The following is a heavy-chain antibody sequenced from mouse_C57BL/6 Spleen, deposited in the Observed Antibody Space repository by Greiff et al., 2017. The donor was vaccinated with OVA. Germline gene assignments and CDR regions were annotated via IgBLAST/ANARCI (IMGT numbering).Heavy chain of an antibody. D-gene: IGHD3-1*01. Sequence: EVQLQQSGPELVKPGASVQMSCKASGYTFTDYNMHWVKQSHGKSLEWIGYINPNNGGTSYNQTFKGKATLTVNKSSSTAYMELRSLPSEDSAVYYCARSGGNWYFDVWGTGTTVTVSS. CDR1: GYTFTDYN. CDR2: INPNNGGT. J-gene: IGHJ1*03. CDR3: ARSGGNWYFDV. V-gene: IGHV1-22*01.